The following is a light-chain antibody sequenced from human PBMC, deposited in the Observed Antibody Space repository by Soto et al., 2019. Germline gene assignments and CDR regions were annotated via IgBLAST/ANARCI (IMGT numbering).Light chain of an antibody. CDR2: EVV. J-gene: IGLJ1*01. CDR3: KSYAGSNTYV. Sequence: QPVLTQPPSASGSPGQSVTISCTGTKNDIGVYDFVSWYQHHPGKAPRLIIYEVVQRPSGVPDRFSGSKSGNTASLTVSGLQAADEADYFCKSYAGSNTYVFGSGTKVT. CDR1: KNDIGVYDF. V-gene: IGLV2-8*01.